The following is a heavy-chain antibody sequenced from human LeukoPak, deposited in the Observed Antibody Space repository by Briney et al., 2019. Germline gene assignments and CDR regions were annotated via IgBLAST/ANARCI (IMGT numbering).Heavy chain of an antibody. J-gene: IGHJ4*02. CDR1: GFTVSSNY. V-gene: IGHV3-66*04. CDR2: IYSGGST. D-gene: IGHD3-22*01. Sequence: GGSLRLSCAASGFTVSSNYMSWVRQAPGKGLEWVSVIYSGGSTYYADSVKGRFTISRDNSKNTLYLQMSSLRAEDTAVYYCASHDSSGYYRGKLDYWGQGTLVTVSS. CDR3: ASHDSSGYYRGKLDY.